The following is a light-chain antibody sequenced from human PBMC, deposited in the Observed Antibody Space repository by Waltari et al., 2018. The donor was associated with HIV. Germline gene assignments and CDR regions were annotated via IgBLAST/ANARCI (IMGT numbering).Light chain of an antibody. Sequence: QSVLTQPPSASGTPGQRVTISCSGSGSNIGSNYVYWYQQLPGTAPKLLIYGNSNRPSGVPDRFSGSKSGTSASLAITGLQAEDEADYYCQSYDSSLSGSVFGGGTKLTVL. CDR1: GSNIGSNY. J-gene: IGLJ2*01. V-gene: IGLV1-40*01. CDR2: GNS. CDR3: QSYDSSLSGSV.